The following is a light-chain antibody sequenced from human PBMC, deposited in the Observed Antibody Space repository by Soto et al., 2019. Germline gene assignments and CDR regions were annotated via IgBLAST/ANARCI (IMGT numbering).Light chain of an antibody. J-gene: IGKJ2*01. V-gene: IGKV3-15*01. CDR1: QNVKRN. Sequence: EIVMTQSPDTLSVSPGERATLSCRASQNVKRNLGWYQQQAGQAPRLLIYGASTRATGIPDRFSGSGSGTEFTLTISSLLSDDSAVYFCQQYNKGYTFGQGTRLEIK. CDR3: QQYNKGYT. CDR2: GAS.